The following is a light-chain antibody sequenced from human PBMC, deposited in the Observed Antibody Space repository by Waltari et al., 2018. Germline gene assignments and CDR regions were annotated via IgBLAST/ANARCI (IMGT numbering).Light chain of an antibody. CDR3: QHHVRLPAT. J-gene: IGKJ1*01. Sequence: EIVLTQSPGTLSLSPGESATLSCRASQSINKYLAWYQQRPGQAPRLLIYAAYNTATGIPARFSGGGSGTDCSLTISRLEPEDFAVYYCQHHVRLPATFGQGTKVEIK. CDR1: QSINKY. CDR2: AAY. V-gene: IGKV3-20*01.